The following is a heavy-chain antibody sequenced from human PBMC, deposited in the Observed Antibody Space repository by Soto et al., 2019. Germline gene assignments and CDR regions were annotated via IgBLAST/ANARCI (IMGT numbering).Heavy chain of an antibody. CDR1: GGTFSSYT. CDR2: IIPILGIA. V-gene: IGHV1-69*08. Sequence: QVQLVQSGAEVKKPGSSVKVSCKASGGTFSSYTISWVRQAPGQGLEWMGRIIPILGIANYAQKFQGRVTITANKSTSTAYMELSSLRSEDTAVYYCARDLPRAGKGPFDYWGQGTLVTVSS. J-gene: IGHJ4*02. CDR3: ARDLPRAGKGPFDY.